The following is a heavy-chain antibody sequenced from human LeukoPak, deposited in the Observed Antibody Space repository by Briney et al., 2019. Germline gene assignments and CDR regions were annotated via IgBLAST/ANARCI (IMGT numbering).Heavy chain of an antibody. V-gene: IGHV1-46*01. J-gene: IGHJ6*02. Sequence: GASVKVSCKASGYTFTSYYMHWVRQAPGQGLEWMGIINPSGGSTSYAQKFQGRVTMTRDTSTSTVYMELSSLRSEDTAVYYCARGGPEDTATAYYYYYGMDVWGQGTTVTVSS. CDR2: INPSGGST. D-gene: IGHD5-18*01. CDR3: ARGGPEDTATAYYYYYGMDV. CDR1: GYTFTSYY.